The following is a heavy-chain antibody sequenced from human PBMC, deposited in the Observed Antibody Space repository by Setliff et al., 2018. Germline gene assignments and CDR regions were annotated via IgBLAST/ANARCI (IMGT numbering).Heavy chain of an antibody. CDR3: VKDVVGYSSTWPRRDYFDC. CDR2: ISTYTGNT. CDR1: GYTFSSYG. J-gene: IGHJ4*02. V-gene: IGHV1-18*01. D-gene: IGHD6-13*01. Sequence: ASVKVSCKASGYTFSSYGITWVRQAPGQGLEWMGWISTYTGNTNYAQKLQGRVTMTTDTSTSTAYLELRSLTSDDTAVYYCVKDVVGYSSTWPRRDYFDCWGQGTLVTVSS.